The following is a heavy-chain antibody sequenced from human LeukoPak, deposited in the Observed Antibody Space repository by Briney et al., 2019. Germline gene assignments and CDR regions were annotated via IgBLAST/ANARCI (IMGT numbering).Heavy chain of an antibody. V-gene: IGHV3-74*01. CDR3: ARSMIFPPDSFDY. Sequence: GGSLRLSCAASGFTFSSYWMHWVRQAPGKGLVWVSRINSDGRSTSYADSVKGRFTISRDNAKNTLYLQMNSLRAEDTAVYYCARSMIFPPDSFDYWGQGTLVTVSS. J-gene: IGHJ4*02. D-gene: IGHD3-22*01. CDR2: INSDGRST. CDR1: GFTFSSYW.